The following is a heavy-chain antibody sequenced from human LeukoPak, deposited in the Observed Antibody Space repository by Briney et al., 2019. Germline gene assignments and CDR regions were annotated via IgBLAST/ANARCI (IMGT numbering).Heavy chain of an antibody. D-gene: IGHD3-16*01. CDR3: AKLATSDTGETY. J-gene: IGHJ4*02. CDR2: INPSGDST. V-gene: IGHV1-46*01. CDR1: GYTFTINH. Sequence: ASVKVSCKASGYTFTINHIHWVRQAPGQGLEWMGVINPSGDSTTYAQNFQGRVTMTRDTSTSTVYIELRSLRSEDTAIYYCAKLATSDTGETYWGQGTLVTVSS.